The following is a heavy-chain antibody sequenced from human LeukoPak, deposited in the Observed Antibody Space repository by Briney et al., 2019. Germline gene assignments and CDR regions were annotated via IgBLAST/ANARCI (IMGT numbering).Heavy chain of an antibody. D-gene: IGHD4-11*01. J-gene: IGHJ4*02. V-gene: IGHV3-30-3*01. CDR1: GFTFSNFV. CDR2: ISPDGNNK. CDR3: GREGGNYVYDY. Sequence: GGSLRLSCAASGFTFSNFVMHWVRQAPGKGLEWVAYISPDGNNKYYADSVKGRFTVSRDNSKNTLYLQVNSLRADDTAVFYCGREGGNYVYDYWGQGTLVTVSS.